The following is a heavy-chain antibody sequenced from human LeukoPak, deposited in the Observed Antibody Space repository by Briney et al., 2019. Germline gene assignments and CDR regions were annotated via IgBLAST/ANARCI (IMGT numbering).Heavy chain of an antibody. J-gene: IGHJ1*01. V-gene: IGHV4-39*07. D-gene: IGHD4-17*01. CDR1: GGSISSSSYY. CDR2: INHSGST. Sequence: SETLSLTCTVSGGSISSSSYYWGWIRQPPGKGLEWIGEINHSGSTNYNPSLKSRVTISVDTSKNQFSLKLSSVTAADTAVYYCARGGTTVAEYFQHWGQGTLVTVSS. CDR3: ARGGTTVAEYFQH.